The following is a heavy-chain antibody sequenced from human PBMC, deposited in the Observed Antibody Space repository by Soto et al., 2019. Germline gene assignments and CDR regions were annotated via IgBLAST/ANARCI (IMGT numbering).Heavy chain of an antibody. D-gene: IGHD3-22*01. V-gene: IGHV3-33*01. Sequence: QVQLVESGGGVVQPGRSLRLSCAASGFTFSSYGMHWVRQAPGKGLEWVAVIWYDGSNKYYADSVKGRFTISRDNSKNTLYLQMNSLRDEDTAVYYCARGPYYYDSSGYYPTHGFFGYFDYWGQGTLVTVSS. CDR3: ARGPYYYDSSGYYPTHGFFGYFDY. CDR1: GFTFSSYG. CDR2: IWYDGSNK. J-gene: IGHJ4*02.